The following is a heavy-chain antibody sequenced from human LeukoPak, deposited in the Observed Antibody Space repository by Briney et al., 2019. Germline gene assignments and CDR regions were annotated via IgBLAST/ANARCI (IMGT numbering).Heavy chain of an antibody. CDR1: GFTFSGYT. J-gene: IGHJ4*02. D-gene: IGHD6-25*01. V-gene: IGHV3-23*01. CDR2: ISGSGGST. CDR3: AKDAAFYFGY. Sequence: GSLRLSCAVSGFTFSGYTMSWVRQAPGKGLQWVSAISGSGGSTFYADSVKGRFTISRDNSKNTLYLQMNSLRAEDTAVYYCAKDAAFYFGYWGQGILVTVSS.